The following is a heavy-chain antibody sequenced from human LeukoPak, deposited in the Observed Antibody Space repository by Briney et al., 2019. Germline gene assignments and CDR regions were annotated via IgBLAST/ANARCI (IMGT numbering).Heavy chain of an antibody. J-gene: IGHJ6*02. V-gene: IGHV3-33*08. Sequence: GGSLRLSCAASGFSFTNAWMTWVRQAPGKGLEWVAVIWYDGSNKYYADSVKGRFTISRDNSKNTLYLQMNSLRAEDTAVYYCARDRYFYGSGKSNYGMDVWGQGTTVTVSS. CDR1: GFSFTNAW. CDR2: IWYDGSNK. D-gene: IGHD3-10*01. CDR3: ARDRYFYGSGKSNYGMDV.